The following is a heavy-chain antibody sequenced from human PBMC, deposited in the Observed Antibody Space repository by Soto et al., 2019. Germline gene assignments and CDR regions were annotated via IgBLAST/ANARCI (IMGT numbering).Heavy chain of an antibody. CDR1: VCTFSSYA. V-gene: IGHV3-23*01. Sequence: AVGSLRLSCASSVCTFSSYAMSCVRQAPGKWLEWVSAISGSGGSTYYADSVKGRFTISRDNSKNTLYLQMNSLRAEDTAVYYCAKDGKQQLVHNYYYYYGMEFWGQGTTVIVSS. J-gene: IGHJ6*01. D-gene: IGHD6-13*01. CDR3: AKDGKQQLVHNYYYYYGMEF. CDR2: ISGSGGST.